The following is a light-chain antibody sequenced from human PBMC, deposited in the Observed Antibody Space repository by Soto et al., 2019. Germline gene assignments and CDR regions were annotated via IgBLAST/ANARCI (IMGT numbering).Light chain of an antibody. CDR3: QQYQTYST. V-gene: IGKV1-5*01. CDR2: DAS. CDR1: QSIRSL. J-gene: IGKJ5*01. Sequence: DIQMTQSPSTLSASVGDRVTITCRASQSIRSLLAWYEQKPGTAPKVLIYDASSLGSGVPSRFSGSGSGTEFTLTSSSLQPDDFATYFCQQYQTYSTCGQGTRLEIK.